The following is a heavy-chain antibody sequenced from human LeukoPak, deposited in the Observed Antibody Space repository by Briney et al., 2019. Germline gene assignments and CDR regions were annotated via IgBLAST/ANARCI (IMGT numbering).Heavy chain of an antibody. J-gene: IGHJ6*02. CDR1: GFTFDDYA. Sequence: HPGGSLRLSCAASGFTFDDYAMHWVRQAPGKGLEWVSLISGDSHSTFYADSVKGRFTISRDNSKNSLYLQMNSLRNDDTALYYCARDTEGYIYGYYYYGMDVWGQGTTVTVSS. CDR3: ARDTEGYIYGYYYYGMDV. CDR2: ISGDSHST. D-gene: IGHD5-18*01. V-gene: IGHV3-43*02.